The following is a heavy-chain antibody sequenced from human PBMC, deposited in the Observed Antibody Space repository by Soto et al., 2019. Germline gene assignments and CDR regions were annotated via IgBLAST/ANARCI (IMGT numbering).Heavy chain of an antibody. D-gene: IGHD5-12*01. V-gene: IGHV3-7*03. J-gene: IGHJ4*02. CDR1: GFTFSGYW. CDR3: ARSGSENDF. Sequence: EVQLVESGGGLVQPGGSLRLSGAASGFTFSGYWMSWVRQAPGKGLEWVANIKEDGSEKNYVDSVRGRFTISRDNAMNSLYLEMNSLRAEDTAVYYCARSGSENDFWGQGTLVTVSS. CDR2: IKEDGSEK.